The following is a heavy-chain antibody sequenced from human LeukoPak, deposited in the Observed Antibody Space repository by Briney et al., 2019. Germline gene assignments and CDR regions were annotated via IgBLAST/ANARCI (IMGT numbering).Heavy chain of an antibody. Sequence: GGSLRLSCAASGFTFSSYGMHWVRQAPGQGLEWVAVIWFGANHTDYADSVKGRFTISRDDSKNTLYLQMNSLRAEDTAVYYCARDYDGFDYWGQGTLVIVSS. D-gene: IGHD3-3*01. CDR2: IWFGANHT. CDR3: ARDYDGFDY. CDR1: GFTFSSYG. V-gene: IGHV3-33*08. J-gene: IGHJ4*02.